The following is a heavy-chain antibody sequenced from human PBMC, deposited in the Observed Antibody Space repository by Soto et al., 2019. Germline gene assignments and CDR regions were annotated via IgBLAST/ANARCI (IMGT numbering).Heavy chain of an antibody. CDR1: GFTFSSYS. V-gene: IGHV3-48*02. CDR2: ISSSSSTI. D-gene: IGHD3-22*01. CDR3: ARGSSGYPRGCFH. Sequence: GESLKISCAASGFTFSSYSMNWVRQAPGKGLEWVSYISSSSSTIYYADSVKGRFTISRDNAKNSLYLQMNSLRDEDTAVYYCARGSSGYPRGCFHWGQGTLVTVSS. J-gene: IGHJ4*02.